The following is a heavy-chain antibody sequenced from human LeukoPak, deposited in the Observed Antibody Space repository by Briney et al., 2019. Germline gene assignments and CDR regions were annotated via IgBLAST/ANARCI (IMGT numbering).Heavy chain of an antibody. Sequence: TSETLSLTCAVYGGSFSGYYWSWIRQPPGKGLEWIGEINHSGSTNYNPSLKSRVTISVDTSKNQFSLKLSSVTAADTAVYYWARGSGSFDYWGQGTLVTVSS. CDR3: ARGSGSFDY. V-gene: IGHV4-34*01. CDR1: GGSFSGYY. J-gene: IGHJ4*02. D-gene: IGHD3-10*01. CDR2: INHSGST.